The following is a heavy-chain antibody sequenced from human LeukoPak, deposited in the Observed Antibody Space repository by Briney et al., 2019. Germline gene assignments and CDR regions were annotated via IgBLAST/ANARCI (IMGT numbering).Heavy chain of an antibody. CDR1: GGSISSYY. V-gene: IGHV4-59*12. D-gene: IGHD6-13*01. J-gene: IGHJ4*02. Sequence: PSETLSLTCTVSGGSISSYYWSWIRQPPGKGLEWIGYIYYSGSTNYNPSLKSRVTMSVDTSKNQFSLKLSSVTAADTAVYYCARERGDSSSWYDPIRAYYFDYWGQGTLVTVSS. CDR3: ARERGDSSSWYDPIRAYYFDY. CDR2: IYYSGST.